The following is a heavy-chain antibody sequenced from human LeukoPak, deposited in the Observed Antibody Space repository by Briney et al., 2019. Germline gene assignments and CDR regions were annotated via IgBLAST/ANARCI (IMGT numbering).Heavy chain of an antibody. Sequence: ASVKVSCKASGYTFTSYAMHWVRQAPGQRLEWMGRINAGNGNTKYSQEFQGRVTITRDTSASTAYMELSSLRSEDMAVYYCAREYGDYLGTFDIWGQGTMVTVSS. CDR3: AREYGDYLGTFDI. CDR2: INAGNGNT. V-gene: IGHV1-3*03. J-gene: IGHJ3*02. D-gene: IGHD4-17*01. CDR1: GYTFTSYA.